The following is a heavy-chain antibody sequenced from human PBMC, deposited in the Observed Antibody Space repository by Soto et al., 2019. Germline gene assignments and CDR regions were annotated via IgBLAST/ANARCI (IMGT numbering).Heavy chain of an antibody. CDR1: GYTFTRYG. CDR3: AMVDVYVTPSPQDV. V-gene: IGHV1-18*01. J-gene: IGHJ6*02. Sequence: QVQLVQSGAEVKNPGASVKVSCKASGYTFTRYGIGWARQAPGQGLEWMGWINTYNGNTNYAQNVQRRVTLTTDTSTSTAYMELRILRSNDTAIYYCAMVDVYVTPSPQDVWGQGTTVIVSS. D-gene: IGHD3-16*01. CDR2: INTYNGNT.